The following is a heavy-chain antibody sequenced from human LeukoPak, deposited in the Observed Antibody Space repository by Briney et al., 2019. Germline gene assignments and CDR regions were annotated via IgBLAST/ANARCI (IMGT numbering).Heavy chain of an antibody. CDR2: IKQDGSER. V-gene: IGHV3-7*05. D-gene: IGHD3-10*01. CDR1: GFTFSAYW. CDR3: AKGLGINGLAFDI. J-gene: IGHJ3*02. Sequence: GGSLRLSCAASGFTFSAYWMTWVRQAPGRGLDWVAIIKQDGSERYYVDSVKGRFTTSRDNAKNSLYLQMNTLKDGDTAVYFCAKGLGINGLAFDIWGQGTVVTVSS.